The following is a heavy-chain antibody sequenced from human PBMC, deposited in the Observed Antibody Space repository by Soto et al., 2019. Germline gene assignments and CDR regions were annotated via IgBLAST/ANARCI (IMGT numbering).Heavy chain of an antibody. Sequence: EVQLVQSGAEVKKPGESLRISCQGSGYSFTNYWISWVRQMPGKGLEWMGRIDASDAYTNYSPSFQGHVTISVDKSISTASLQWSSLKASDTAMYYCARAHGLPGPIPTSYYPGMHVWGQGNTVTVSS. V-gene: IGHV5-10-1*01. CDR2: IDASDAYT. J-gene: IGHJ6*02. CDR3: ARAHGLPGPIPTSYYPGMHV. D-gene: IGHD3-9*01. CDR1: GYSFTNYW.